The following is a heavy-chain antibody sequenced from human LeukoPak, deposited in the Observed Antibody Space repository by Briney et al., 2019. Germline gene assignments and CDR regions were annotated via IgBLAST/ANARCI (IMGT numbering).Heavy chain of an antibody. J-gene: IGHJ4*02. CDR3: AKRSVAGKKAFDY. D-gene: IGHD6-19*01. CDR2: ITGTSGIT. V-gene: IGHV3-23*01. CDR1: GFTFSSYA. Sequence: GGSLRLSCAASGFTFSSYAMSWVRQAPGKGLEWVSTITGTSGITYYADSVKGRFTISRDNSKNTLYLQMNSLRAEDTAVYYCAKRSVAGKKAFDYWGQGTLVTASS.